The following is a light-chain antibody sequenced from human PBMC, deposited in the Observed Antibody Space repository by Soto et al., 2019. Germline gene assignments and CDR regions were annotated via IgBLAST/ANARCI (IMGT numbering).Light chain of an antibody. J-gene: IGLJ1*01. V-gene: IGLV2-23*02. Sequence: QSALTQPASVSGSPGQSITISCTGTSSDVGSYNLVSWYQQHPGKAPKLMIYEVSKRPSGVSNRLSGSKSGNTASLTISGLQAEDEADYYCCSYAGSSTLPYVFGTGTKVTVL. CDR1: SSDVGSYNL. CDR3: CSYAGSSTLPYV. CDR2: EVS.